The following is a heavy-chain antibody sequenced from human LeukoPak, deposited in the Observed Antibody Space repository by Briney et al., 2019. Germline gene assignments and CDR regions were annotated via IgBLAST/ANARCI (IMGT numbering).Heavy chain of an antibody. Sequence: ASVKVSCKASGGTFSSYAISWVRQAPGQGLEWVGGIIPIFGTANYAQKFQGRVTITADKSTSTAYMELSSLRSEDTAVYYCARDPTGYCSSTSCSDAFDIWGQGTMVTVSS. D-gene: IGHD2-2*01. CDR2: IIPIFGTA. CDR3: ARDPTGYCSSTSCSDAFDI. CDR1: GGTFSSYA. J-gene: IGHJ3*02. V-gene: IGHV1-69*06.